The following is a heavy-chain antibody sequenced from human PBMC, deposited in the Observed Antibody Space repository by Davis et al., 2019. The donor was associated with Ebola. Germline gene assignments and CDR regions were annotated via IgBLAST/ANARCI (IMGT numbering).Heavy chain of an antibody. CDR2: VYYTGST. D-gene: IGHD4-17*01. CDR3: ARGNYGDYIVLYYYNMDV. V-gene: IGHV4-59*08. J-gene: IGHJ6*02. Sequence: MPSETLSLTCTVSGGSISTYYWSWIRQPPGKGLEWIGYVYYTGSTNKNPSLKSRVTISIDTSKNQFSLKLNSVTAADTAVYYCARGNYGDYIVLYYYNMDVWGQGTTVTVSS. CDR1: GGSISTYY.